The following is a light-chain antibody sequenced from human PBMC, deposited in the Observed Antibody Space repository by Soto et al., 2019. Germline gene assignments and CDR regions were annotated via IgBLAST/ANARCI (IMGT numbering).Light chain of an antibody. CDR2: DAS. J-gene: IGKJ1*01. CDR3: QQRRYWPVT. CDR1: QSVSSY. Sequence: EIVLTLSPAILSMSPGERATLSCRASQSVSSYFAWYQQKPGQAPRLLIYDASNRATGVPARFSGSGSGTDFTLTISSLDPEDFAVYYCQQRRYWPVTFGQGTKVDIK. V-gene: IGKV3-11*01.